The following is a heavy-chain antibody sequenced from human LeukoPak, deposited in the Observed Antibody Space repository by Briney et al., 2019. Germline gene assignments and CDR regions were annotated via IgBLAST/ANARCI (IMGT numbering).Heavy chain of an antibody. Sequence: SETLSLTCTVSGGSISSYYWSWIRQPAGTGLEWIGRIYTSGSANYNPSLKSRVVMSVDKYKHQLSMKLSCVTAADTAVYYCARDGAEDIVVVPAARDANWFDPWGQGTLVTVSS. CDR2: IYTSGSA. D-gene: IGHD2-2*01. J-gene: IGHJ5*02. V-gene: IGHV4-4*07. CDR3: ARDGAEDIVVVPAARDANWFDP. CDR1: GGSISSYY.